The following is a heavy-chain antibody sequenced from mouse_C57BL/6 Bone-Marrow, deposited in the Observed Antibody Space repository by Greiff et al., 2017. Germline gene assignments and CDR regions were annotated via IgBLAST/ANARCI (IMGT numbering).Heavy chain of an antibody. Sequence: VQLQQSGPELVKPGASVKISCKASGYSFTGYYMNWVKQSPEKSLEWIGEINPSTGGTTYNQKFKAKATLTVDKSSSTAYMQLKSLTSEDSAVYYCATYDYPFDYWGQGTTLTVSS. D-gene: IGHD2-4*01. CDR2: INPSTGGT. CDR1: GYSFTGYY. J-gene: IGHJ2*01. CDR3: ATYDYPFDY. V-gene: IGHV1-42*01.